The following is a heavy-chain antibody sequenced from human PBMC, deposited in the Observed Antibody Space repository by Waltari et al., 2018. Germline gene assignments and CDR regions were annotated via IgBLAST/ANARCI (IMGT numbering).Heavy chain of an antibody. CDR3: TRADGMTDLDY. Sequence: EVQLAESGGGLVKPGRSLRLSCTASGFHFGDYAMTWVRQVPGKGLEWVGFIRSKTYGVAPEYAASVKGRFTISRDDSKSVAYLQMNSLRTEDTALYYCTRADGMTDLDYWGQGALVTVSS. J-gene: IGHJ4*02. CDR1: GFHFGDYA. CDR2: IRSKTYGVAP. V-gene: IGHV3-49*04.